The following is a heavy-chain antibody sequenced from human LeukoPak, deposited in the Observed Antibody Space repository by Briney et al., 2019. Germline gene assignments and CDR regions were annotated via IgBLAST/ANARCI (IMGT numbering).Heavy chain of an antibody. D-gene: IGHD1-1*01. CDR3: ARGTYRAGSRFLSHTNYYDYYYMDV. Sequence: ASVKVSCKASGYTFISYYIHWVRQAPGQGLEWMGIVNPTGANTKTAPKFQGRLTMTTDMSTSTVHMELSSLTSEDTAVYYCARGTYRAGSRFLSHTNYYDYYYMDVWGKGTTVTVSS. V-gene: IGHV1-46*01. CDR1: GYTFISYY. J-gene: IGHJ6*03. CDR2: VNPTGANT.